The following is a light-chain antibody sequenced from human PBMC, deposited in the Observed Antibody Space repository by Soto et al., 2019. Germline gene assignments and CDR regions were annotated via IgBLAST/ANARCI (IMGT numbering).Light chain of an antibody. J-gene: IGKJ4*01. V-gene: IGKV1-5*01. CDR3: QQSYSTSLT. Sequence: DIQMTQSPSTLSASLGDRVTSTCRASQSVSSWLAWYQQKPGRAPKLLIYGASYLESGAPSRFSGSGSGTEFTLTISSLHPEDFATYYCQQSYSTSLTFGGGTKVDIK. CDR1: QSVSSW. CDR2: GAS.